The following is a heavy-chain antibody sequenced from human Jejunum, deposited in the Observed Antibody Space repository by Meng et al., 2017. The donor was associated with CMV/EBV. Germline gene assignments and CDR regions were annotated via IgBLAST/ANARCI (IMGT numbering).Heavy chain of an antibody. CDR2: FYSSDTY. D-gene: IGHD1-26*01. V-gene: IGHV4-4*07. J-gene: IGHJ4*02. Sequence: GQVQESGPGLVKPSETLSLTCTVSGGSINNYYWSWIRQSAGKGLEWIGRFYSSDTYNYHPSLNSRVTMSLDTSKKQFSLILSSVTAADTARYYCARGPGASTREGFDHWGLGTLVTVPS. CDR1: GGSINNYY. CDR3: ARGPGASTREGFDH.